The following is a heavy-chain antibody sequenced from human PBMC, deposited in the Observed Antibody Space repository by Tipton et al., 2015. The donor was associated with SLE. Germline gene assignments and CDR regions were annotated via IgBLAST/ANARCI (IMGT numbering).Heavy chain of an antibody. Sequence: GSLRLSCAASGFTFSSYEMNWVRQAPGKGLEWVSYISSSGSTIYYADSVKGRFTISRDNAKNSLYLQMNSLRAEDTAVYYCARDTYYDFWTGYNYYYYGMDVWGQGTTVTVSS. CDR2: ISSSGSTI. V-gene: IGHV3-48*03. CDR3: ARDTYYDFWTGYNYYYYGMDV. CDR1: GFTFSSYE. D-gene: IGHD3-3*01. J-gene: IGHJ6*02.